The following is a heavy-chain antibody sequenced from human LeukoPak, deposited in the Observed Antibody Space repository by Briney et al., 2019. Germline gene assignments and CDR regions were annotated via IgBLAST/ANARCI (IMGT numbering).Heavy chain of an antibody. CDR1: GFTFSSYV. V-gene: IGHV3-30*02. CDR3: AKGAAHTSSGSRSWYYPGAFDI. J-gene: IGHJ3*02. Sequence: GGSVRLSCAASGFTFSSYVMHWVRQAPGKGVEWVAFILYDGSNKYYADSVKGRFTISRDNSTNTLYLQINSLRAEATAVYYCAKGAAHTSSGSRSWYYPGAFDIWGQGTMVTVSS. CDR2: ILYDGSNK. D-gene: IGHD6-13*01.